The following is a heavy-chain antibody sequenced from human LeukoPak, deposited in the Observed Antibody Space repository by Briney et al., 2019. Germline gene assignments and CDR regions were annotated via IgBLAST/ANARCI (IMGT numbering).Heavy chain of an antibody. CDR1: GGSISSSSYY. J-gene: IGHJ4*02. D-gene: IGHD3-22*01. V-gene: IGHV4-39*07. CDR2: IYYSGST. CDR3: VKDDSSGL. Sequence: PSETLSLTCTVSGGSISSSSYYWGWIRQPPGKGLEWIGSIYYSGSTYYNPSLKSRVTLSVDTSKNQFSLKLSSVTAADTAVYYCVKDDSSGLWGQGTLVTVSS.